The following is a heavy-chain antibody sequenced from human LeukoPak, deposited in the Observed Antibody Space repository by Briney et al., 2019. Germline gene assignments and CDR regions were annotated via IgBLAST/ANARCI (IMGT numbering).Heavy chain of an antibody. J-gene: IGHJ4*02. CDR3: ASSFDYGDYGGVFPLDY. CDR1: GFTFSSYG. Sequence: PGGSLRLSCAASGFTFSSYGMHWVRQAPGKGLEWVAFIRYDGSNKYYADSVKGRFTISRDNSKNTLYLQMNSLRAEDTAVYYCASSFDYGDYGGVFPLDYWGQGTLVTVSS. V-gene: IGHV3-30*02. D-gene: IGHD4-17*01. CDR2: IRYDGSNK.